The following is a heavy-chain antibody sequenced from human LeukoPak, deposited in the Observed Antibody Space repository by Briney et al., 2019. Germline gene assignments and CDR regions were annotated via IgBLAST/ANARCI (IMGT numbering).Heavy chain of an antibody. Sequence: GGSLRLSCAASGFTVSNYYMSWVRQAPGKGLEWVSVIYSGGSTYYADSVKGRFTISRDNSKNTLYLQMNSLRAEDTAVYYCARDSSSWYKSLDYWGQGTLVTVSS. CDR3: ARDSSSWYKSLDY. D-gene: IGHD6-13*01. CDR2: IYSGGST. CDR1: GFTVSNYY. J-gene: IGHJ4*02. V-gene: IGHV3-66*01.